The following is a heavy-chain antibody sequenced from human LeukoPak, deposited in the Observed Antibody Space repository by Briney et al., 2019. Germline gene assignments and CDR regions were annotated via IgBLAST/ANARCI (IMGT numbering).Heavy chain of an antibody. J-gene: IGHJ4*02. CDR2: IIPIFGTA. V-gene: IGHV1-69*05. Sequence: VASVKVSCKASGGTFSSYAISWVRQAPGQGLEWMGGIIPIFGTANYAQKFQGRVTMTRDTSTSTVYMELSSLRSEDTAVYYCARDTTVTTGGGFDYWGQGTLVTVS. CDR1: GGTFSSYA. D-gene: IGHD4-17*01. CDR3: ARDTTVTTGGGFDY.